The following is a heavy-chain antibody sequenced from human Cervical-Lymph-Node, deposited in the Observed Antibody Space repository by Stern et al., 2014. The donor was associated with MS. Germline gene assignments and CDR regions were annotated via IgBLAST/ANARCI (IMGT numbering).Heavy chain of an antibody. CDR2: IYSSGST. Sequence: VQLVESGPGLVKPSETLSLTCTVAGASFTDYYWSWIRQSPGKGLEWIGYIYSSGSTNYNPSRKSRVIISLDTSKNQFSLKLSAVTAADTAVYYCARGGRMATMFYWGQGNLVTVSS. CDR3: ARGGRMATMFY. CDR1: GASFTDYY. D-gene: IGHD5-24*01. V-gene: IGHV4-59*01. J-gene: IGHJ4*02.